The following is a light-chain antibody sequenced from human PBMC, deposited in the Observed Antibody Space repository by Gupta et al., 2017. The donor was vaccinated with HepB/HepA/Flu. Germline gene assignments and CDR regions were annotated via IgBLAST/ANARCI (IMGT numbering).Light chain of an antibody. CDR2: EVS. CDR3: SSYAGSNNLI. CDR1: SSDVGGYNY. V-gene: IGLV2-8*01. J-gene: IGLJ2*01. Sequence: QSDLTQPPSASGSPGQSVTLSCTGNSSDVGGYNYVSWYQQHPGKAPKLMIYEVSKRPSGVPDRFSGSKSGNTASLTVSGLQAEDEADYYCSSYAGSNNLIFGGGTKLTVL.